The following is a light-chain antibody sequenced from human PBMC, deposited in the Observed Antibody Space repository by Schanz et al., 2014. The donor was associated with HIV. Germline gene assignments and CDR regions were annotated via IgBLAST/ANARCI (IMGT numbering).Light chain of an antibody. CDR1: STDIGHYNY. J-gene: IGLJ3*02. V-gene: IGLV2-8*01. CDR3: SSYGGGDTLL. CDR2: SNN. Sequence: QSALTQPASVSGSLGQAITISCTGTSTDIGHYNYVSWYQQHPGKAPKLLIYSNNQRPSGVPDRFSGSKSGNTASLTVSGLQADDEADYYCSSYGGGDTLLFGGGTKLTVL.